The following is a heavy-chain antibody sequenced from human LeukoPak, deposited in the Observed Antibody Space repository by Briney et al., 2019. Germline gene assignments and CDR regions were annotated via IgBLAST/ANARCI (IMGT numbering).Heavy chain of an antibody. J-gene: IGHJ4*02. V-gene: IGHV3-30*02. CDR1: GFTFSSYG. CDR2: IRYDGSNK. Sequence: PGGSLRLSCAASGFTFSSYGMHWVRQAPGKGLEWVAFIRYDGSNKYYADSVKGRFNISRDNSKNTLYLQMNSLRAEDTAVYYCAKDYCSSTSCYRRITIFGAFDYWGQRTLVTVSS. CDR3: AKDYCSSTSCYRRITIFGAFDY. D-gene: IGHD2-2*01.